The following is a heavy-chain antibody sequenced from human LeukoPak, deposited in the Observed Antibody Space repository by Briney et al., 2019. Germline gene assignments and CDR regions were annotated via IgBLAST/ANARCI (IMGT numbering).Heavy chain of an antibody. D-gene: IGHD3-22*01. Sequence: GGSLRLSCAASGFTVSSNYMSWVRQAPGKGLEWVSDIYSGGSTYYADSVKGRFTISRDNSKNTLYLQMNSLRAEDTAVYYCARVSTGYSFDYWGQGTLVTVSS. J-gene: IGHJ4*02. CDR2: IYSGGST. V-gene: IGHV3-66*01. CDR1: GFTVSSNY. CDR3: ARVSTGYSFDY.